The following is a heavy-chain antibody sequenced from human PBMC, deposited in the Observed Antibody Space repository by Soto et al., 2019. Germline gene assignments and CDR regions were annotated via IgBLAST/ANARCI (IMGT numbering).Heavy chain of an antibody. J-gene: IGHJ4*02. V-gene: IGHV5-10-1*01. CDR2: IDPSDSQT. D-gene: IGHD2-15*01. CDR3: ARDQTDSGGYSDS. CDR1: GYSFAGYW. Sequence: PVESLKISCKGSGYSFAGYWITRVRQKPGKGLEWMGRIDPSDSQTYYSPSFRGHVTISATKSITTVFLQVSNLRAEDTAVYFCARDQTDSGGYSDSWGQGTLVTVSS.